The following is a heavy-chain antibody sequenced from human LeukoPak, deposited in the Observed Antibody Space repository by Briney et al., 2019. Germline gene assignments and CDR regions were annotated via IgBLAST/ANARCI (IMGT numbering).Heavy chain of an antibody. V-gene: IGHV3-48*01. D-gene: IGHD1-1*01. Sequence: GGSLRPSCAASGFTFVSYNMNWVRQAPGKGLEWVAYISSSSSLIYYAGSVKGRFTVSRDSAKRSLYLQMNSLRAEDTAVYYCARDGNRDGDMDVWGKGTTVTVSS. CDR1: GFTFVSYN. CDR3: ARDGNRDGDMDV. CDR2: ISSSSSLI. J-gene: IGHJ6*03.